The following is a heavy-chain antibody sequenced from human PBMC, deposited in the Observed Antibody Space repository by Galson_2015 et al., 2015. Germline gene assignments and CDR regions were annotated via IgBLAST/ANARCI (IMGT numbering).Heavy chain of an antibody. CDR2: IIPIFGTA. D-gene: IGHD3-10*01. Sequence: SVKVSCKASGDTFSTYTISWVRQAPGQGLEWMGGIIPIFGTANYAQKFQGRVTITADESTSTAYMELSSLRSEDTAVFFCARGPENYYGSATHDYYYYMDVWGKGTTVTVSS. CDR1: GDTFSTYT. V-gene: IGHV1-69*13. CDR3: ARGPENYYGSATHDYYYYMDV. J-gene: IGHJ6*03.